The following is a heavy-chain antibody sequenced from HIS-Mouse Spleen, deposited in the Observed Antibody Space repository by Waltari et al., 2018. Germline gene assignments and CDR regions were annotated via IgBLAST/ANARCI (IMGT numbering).Heavy chain of an antibody. CDR2: ISWNSGSI. D-gene: IGHD6-13*01. J-gene: IGHJ2*01. CDR3: AREIPYSSSWYDWYFDL. V-gene: IGHV3-9*01. CDR1: GFTFDDYA. Sequence: EVQLVESGGGLVQPGRSLRLSCAASGFTFDDYAMHWVRQAPGEGLEWVSGISWNSGSIGYADSVKGRFTISRDNAKNSLYLQMNSLRAEDTAVYYCAREIPYSSSWYDWYFDLWGRGTLVTVSS.